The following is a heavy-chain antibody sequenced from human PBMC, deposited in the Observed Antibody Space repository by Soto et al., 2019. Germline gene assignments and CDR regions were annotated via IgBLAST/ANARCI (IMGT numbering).Heavy chain of an antibody. CDR1: GGSFSGYY. Sequence: QVQLQQWGAGLLKPSETLSLTCAVYGGSFSGYYWGWIRQPPGKGLEWIGEINHSGSTNYNPSLKSRVTISVDTSKNQFSLKLSSVTAADTAVYYCARGPIVGARGGFGFDSWGQGTLVTVSS. CDR2: INHSGST. CDR3: ARGPIVGARGGFGFDS. J-gene: IGHJ5*01. V-gene: IGHV4-34*01. D-gene: IGHD1-26*01.